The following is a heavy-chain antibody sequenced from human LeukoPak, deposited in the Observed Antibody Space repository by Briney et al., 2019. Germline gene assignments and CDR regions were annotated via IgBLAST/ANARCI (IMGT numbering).Heavy chain of an antibody. CDR1: GYTFTSYD. CDR3: ARIAAAGNRRLNY. CDR2: MNPNSGGT. V-gene: IGHV1-2*02. J-gene: IGHJ4*02. D-gene: IGHD6-13*01. Sequence: ASVKVSCKASGYTFTSYDINWVRQAAGQGLEWMGWMNPNSGGTNYAQKFQGRVTMTRDTSISTAYMELSSLTSEDTAVYYCARIAAAGNRRLNYWGQGTLVTVSS.